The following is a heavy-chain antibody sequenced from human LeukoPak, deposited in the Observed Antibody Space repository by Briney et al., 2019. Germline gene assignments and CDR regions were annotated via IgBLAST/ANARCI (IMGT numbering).Heavy chain of an antibody. V-gene: IGHV1-8*01. CDR1: GYSFTSYD. Sequence: ASVKVSCKASGYSFTSYDINWVRQATGQGLEWMGWMNPKSGNRGYAQKFQGRVTMARNTSISTAYMELRSLRSEDTAVYYCVRGDVDIVVVPFDYWGQGTPVTVSS. J-gene: IGHJ4*02. CDR3: VRGDVDIVVVPFDY. D-gene: IGHD2-15*01. CDR2: MNPKSGNR.